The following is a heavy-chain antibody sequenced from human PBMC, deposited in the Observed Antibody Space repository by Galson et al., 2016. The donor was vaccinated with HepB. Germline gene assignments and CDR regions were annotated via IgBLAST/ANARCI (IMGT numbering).Heavy chain of an antibody. CDR1: GFTFSNHY. J-gene: IGHJ6*02. CDR2: ISSSSTTI. CDR3: ARKDYYYGMDV. Sequence: SLRLSCAASGFTFSNHYMNWIRQAPGKGLEWISYISSSSTTIYYADSVKGRFTISRDNAQNSLYLQMNSLRPEDTAMYYCARKDYYYGMDVWGQGTPVTVAS. V-gene: IGHV3-11*04.